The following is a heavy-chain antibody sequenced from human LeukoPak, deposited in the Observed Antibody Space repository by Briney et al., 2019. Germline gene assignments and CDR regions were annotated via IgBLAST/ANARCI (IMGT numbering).Heavy chain of an antibody. CDR2: ISSGSEK. CDR1: GFTFSILP. J-gene: IGHJ4*02. D-gene: IGHD3-3*01. Sequence: GGSLRLSCEASGFTFSILPMHWVRQAPGKGLEWVALISSGSEKYYADSVKGRFTISRDNSKNMLYLQMNSLRADDTAVYYCARDLELSAVYYFDSWGQGTLVIVSS. CDR3: ARDLELSAVYYFDS. V-gene: IGHV3-30*04.